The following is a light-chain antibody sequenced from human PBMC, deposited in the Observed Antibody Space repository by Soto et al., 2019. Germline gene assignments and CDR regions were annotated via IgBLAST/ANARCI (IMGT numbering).Light chain of an antibody. CDR2: EDI. CDR1: SSDVGSYNL. J-gene: IGLJ2*01. V-gene: IGLV2-23*01. CDR3: CSYAGGTSVV. Sequence: QSALTQPASVSGSPGQSITISCTGTSSDVGSYNLVSWYQQHPGKAPKLMIYEDIERPSGVSNRFSGSKSGNTASLTISGLQTEDEADYYCCSYAGGTSVVXGGGTKVTVL.